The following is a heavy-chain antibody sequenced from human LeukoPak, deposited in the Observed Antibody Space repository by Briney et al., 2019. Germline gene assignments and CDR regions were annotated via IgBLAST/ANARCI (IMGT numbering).Heavy chain of an antibody. CDR2: IYYSGST. CDR1: SGSISSGGYY. J-gene: IGHJ4*02. V-gene: IGHV4-31*03. CDR3: ASLSRSSGSGTWFYFDY. Sequence: PSQTLSLTCTVSSGSISSGGYYWSWIRQHPGKGLEWIGYIYYSGSTYYNPSLKSRVTISLDTSKNQFSLKLSSVTAADTAVYFCASLSRSSGSGTWFYFDYWGQGTLVTVSS. D-gene: IGHD3-10*01.